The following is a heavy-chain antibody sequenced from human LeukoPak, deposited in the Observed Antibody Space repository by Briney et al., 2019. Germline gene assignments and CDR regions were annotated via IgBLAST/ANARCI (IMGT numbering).Heavy chain of an antibody. CDR1: VFTVGSNY. CDR2: FYSGGST. V-gene: IGHV3-53*01. Sequence: GGSLRHSRVASVFTVGSNYMSWVRQAPGKGVEWVSVFYSGGSTYYADSVKGRFTISTDNSKNTLYLQMNSLKAEDTAVYYCARDNRITSDAFDIWGQGTMVTVSS. J-gene: IGHJ3*02. D-gene: IGHD2/OR15-2a*01. CDR3: ARDNRITSDAFDI.